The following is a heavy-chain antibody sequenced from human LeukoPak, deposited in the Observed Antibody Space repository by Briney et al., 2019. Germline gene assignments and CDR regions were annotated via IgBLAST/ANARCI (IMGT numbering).Heavy chain of an antibody. Sequence: GGSLRLSCAASGFTFSTYAMSWVRQIPGKGLEWVSVIYSGGSTYYADSVKGRFTISRDNSKNTLYLQMNSLRAEDTAVYYCARDVVFAVWGKGTTVTISS. D-gene: IGHD2-21*01. CDR2: IYSGGST. J-gene: IGHJ6*04. CDR1: GFTFSTYA. CDR3: ARDVVFAV. V-gene: IGHV3-53*01.